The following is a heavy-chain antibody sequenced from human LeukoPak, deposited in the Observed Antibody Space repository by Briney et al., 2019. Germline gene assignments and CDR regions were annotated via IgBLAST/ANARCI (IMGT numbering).Heavy chain of an antibody. V-gene: IGHV3-23*01. J-gene: IGHJ4*02. Sequence: PGGSLRLSCAASAFTLSTYNMNWVRQAPGKGLEWVSAISDNGGSTYYEASLEGRFTVSRDNSKNTLYLQMSNLRAEDAAVYYCAKDSGSYGDSSRWDFWGQGTLVTVSS. D-gene: IGHD4-17*01. CDR2: ISDNGGST. CDR3: AKDSGSYGDSSRWDF. CDR1: AFTLSTYN.